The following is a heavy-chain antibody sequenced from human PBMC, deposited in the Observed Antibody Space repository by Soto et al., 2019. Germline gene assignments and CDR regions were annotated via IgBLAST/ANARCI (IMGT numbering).Heavy chain of an antibody. CDR3: ATGNVDSMLEY. V-gene: IGHV4-4*02. CDR1: DGSISSYDW. J-gene: IGHJ4*02. D-gene: IGHD3-3*01. CDR2: MYHSGGA. Sequence: SDTLSLTCVVSDGSISSYDWWTWVRQPPGEGLEWIGKMYHSGGADYSPSLKSRVTISADSSKNHFSLRLTAVTAADTAVYHCATGNVDSMLEYWGQGTQVTVSS.